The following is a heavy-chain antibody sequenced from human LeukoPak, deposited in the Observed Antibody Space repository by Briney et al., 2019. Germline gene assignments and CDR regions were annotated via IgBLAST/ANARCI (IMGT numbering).Heavy chain of an antibody. V-gene: IGHV3-74*01. CDR3: ARGKDGVWAFDI. D-gene: IGHD3-16*01. Sequence: GGSLRLSCGASGFTFSSYWMHWVRQAPGMGLVWVSRINGDGSGTTYADSVKGRVTIFRDNAKNTLYLQMNSLRAEDAAVYYCARGKDGVWAFDIWGQGTTVTVSS. CDR2: INGDGSGT. CDR1: GFTFSSYW. J-gene: IGHJ3*02.